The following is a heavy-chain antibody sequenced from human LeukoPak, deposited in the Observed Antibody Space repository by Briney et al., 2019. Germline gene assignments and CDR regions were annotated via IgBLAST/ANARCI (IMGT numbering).Heavy chain of an antibody. CDR2: INWNGGST. CDR3: ASGIRERGFDY. CDR1: GFTFNDYG. V-gene: IGHV3-20*04. D-gene: IGHD1-1*01. J-gene: IGHJ4*02. Sequence: GGSLRLSCAASGFTFNDYGMSWVRQAPGKGLEWVSGINWNGGSTGYVDSVKGRFTISRDNAKNSLYLQMNSLRAEDTALYFCASGIRERGFDYWGQGTLVTVSS.